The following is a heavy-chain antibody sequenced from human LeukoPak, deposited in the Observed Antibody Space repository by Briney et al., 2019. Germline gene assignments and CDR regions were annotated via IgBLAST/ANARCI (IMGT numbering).Heavy chain of an antibody. Sequence: SETLSLTCTVSGGSISSGDYYWSWIRQPPGKGLEWIGYIYYSGSTYYNPSLKIRVTISVDTSKNQFSLKLSSGTAADTAVYYCARGGSSGWSYYFDHWGQGTLVTVSS. J-gene: IGHJ4*02. CDR3: ARGGSSGWSYYFDH. V-gene: IGHV4-30-4*08. CDR2: IYYSGST. D-gene: IGHD6-19*01. CDR1: GGSISSGDYY.